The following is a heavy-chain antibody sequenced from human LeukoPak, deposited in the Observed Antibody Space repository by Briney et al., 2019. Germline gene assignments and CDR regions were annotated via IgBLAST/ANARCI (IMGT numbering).Heavy chain of an antibody. Sequence: PGGSLRLSCAASGFTFSSYWMHWVRQAPGKGLVWVSRINSDGSSTSYADSVKGRFTISRDNAKNTLYLQMNSLRAEDTAVFYCGRSHYYDSSGYFYYYYGMDVWGQGTTVTVSS. CDR3: GRSHYYDSSGYFYYYYGMDV. CDR2: INSDGSST. V-gene: IGHV3-74*01. J-gene: IGHJ6*02. CDR1: GFTFSSYW. D-gene: IGHD3-22*01.